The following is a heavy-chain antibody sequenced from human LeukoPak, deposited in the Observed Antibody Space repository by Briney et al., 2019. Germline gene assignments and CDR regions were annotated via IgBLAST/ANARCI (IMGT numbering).Heavy chain of an antibody. J-gene: IGHJ4*02. CDR3: ARDNNWAFDY. CDR2: IRGSASGLGSGM. D-gene: IGHD1-1*01. V-gene: IGHV3-48*04. CDR1: GFILSDYS. Sequence: GGSLRLSCATSGFILSDYSMNWVRQAPGKGLEGVSNIRGSASGLGSGMYYADSVKGRFTISRDDAKNSLYLQMSSLRAEDTAFYYCARDNNWAFDYWGQGALVTVSS.